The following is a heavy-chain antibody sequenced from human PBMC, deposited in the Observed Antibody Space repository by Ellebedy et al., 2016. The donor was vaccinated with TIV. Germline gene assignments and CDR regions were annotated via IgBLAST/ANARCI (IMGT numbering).Heavy chain of an antibody. CDR1: GFTFSSYG. CDR2: ISYDGSNK. V-gene: IGHV3-30*18. D-gene: IGHD5-18*01. CDR3: AKFYTAMVYGRFDY. J-gene: IGHJ4*02. Sequence: GESLKISXAASGFTFSSYGMHWVRQAPGKGLEWVAVISYDGSNKYYADSVKGRFTISRDNSKNTLYLQMNSLRAEDTAVYYCAKFYTAMVYGRFDYWGQGTLVTVSS.